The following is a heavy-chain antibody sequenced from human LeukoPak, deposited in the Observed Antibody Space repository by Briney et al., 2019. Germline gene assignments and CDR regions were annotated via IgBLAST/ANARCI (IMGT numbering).Heavy chain of an antibody. V-gene: IGHV4-34*01. D-gene: IGHD4-17*01. J-gene: IGHJ4*02. CDR2: INHSGST. CDR1: GGSFSGYY. CDR3: ARRLTTVVDY. Sequence: SETLSLTCAVYGGSFSGYYWSWIRQPPGKELEWIGEINHSGSTNYNPSLKSRVTISVDTSKNQFSLKLSSVTAADTAVYYCARRLTTVVDYWGQGTLVTVSS.